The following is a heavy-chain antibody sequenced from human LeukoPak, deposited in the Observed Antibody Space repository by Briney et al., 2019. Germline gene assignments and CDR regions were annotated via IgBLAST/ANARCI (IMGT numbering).Heavy chain of an antibody. Sequence: PSETLSLTCTVSGGSVSSGSYYWSWIRQPPGKGLEWIGEINHSGNTNYNPSLKSRVTISVDTSKNQFSLKLSSVTAADTAVYYCARVDGDGYNIPDYWGQGTLVTVSS. V-gene: IGHV4-39*07. CDR2: INHSGNT. CDR3: ARVDGDGYNIPDY. J-gene: IGHJ4*02. CDR1: GGSVSSGSYY. D-gene: IGHD5-24*01.